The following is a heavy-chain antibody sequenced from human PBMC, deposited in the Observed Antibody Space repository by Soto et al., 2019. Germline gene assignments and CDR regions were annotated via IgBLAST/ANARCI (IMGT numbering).Heavy chain of an antibody. J-gene: IGHJ5*02. CDR2: IYSSGST. CDR1: GFTVSSNY. CDR3: ARTNWENWFDP. D-gene: IGHD7-27*01. Sequence: EVQLVESGGGLVQPGGSLRLSCAASGFTVSSNYMSWVRRAPGKGLEWVSVIYSSGSTYYADSVKGRFTISRDNSKNTLYLQMNSLRAEDTAVYYCARTNWENWFDPWGQGTLVTVSS. V-gene: IGHV3-66*01.